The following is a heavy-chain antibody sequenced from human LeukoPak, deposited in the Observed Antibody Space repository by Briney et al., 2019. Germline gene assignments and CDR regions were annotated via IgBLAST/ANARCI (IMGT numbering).Heavy chain of an antibody. CDR3: ARDMGRGYSYGYYFDY. D-gene: IGHD5-18*01. CDR1: GYTFTGFY. V-gene: IGHV1-2*04. J-gene: IGHJ4*02. CDR2: INPNSGGT. Sequence: ASVKVSCKASGYTFTGFYIHWVRQAPGQGLEWMGWINPNSGGTKYAQRFQGWVTMTRDTSISTAYMELSRLRSDDTAVYYCARDMGRGYSYGYYFDYWGQGTLVTVSS.